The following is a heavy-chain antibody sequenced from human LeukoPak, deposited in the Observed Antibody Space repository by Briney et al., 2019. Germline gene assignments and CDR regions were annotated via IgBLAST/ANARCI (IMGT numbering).Heavy chain of an antibody. Sequence: GGSLRLSCAASGFTFSSYWMSWVRQAPGKGLEWVANIKQDGSEKYYVDSVKGRFTISRDNAKNSLYLQMNSLRAEDTAVYYCAKVGDWSGYCSSTSCWGYDYWGQGTLVTVSS. D-gene: IGHD2-2*01. CDR2: IKQDGSEK. J-gene: IGHJ4*02. V-gene: IGHV3-7*01. CDR3: AKVGDWSGYCSSTSCWGYDY. CDR1: GFTFSSYW.